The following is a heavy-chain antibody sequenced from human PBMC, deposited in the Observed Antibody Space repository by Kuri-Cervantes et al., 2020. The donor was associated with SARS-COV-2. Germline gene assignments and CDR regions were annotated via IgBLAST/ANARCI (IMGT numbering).Heavy chain of an antibody. D-gene: IGHD5-12*01. J-gene: IGHJ5*02. CDR1: GLSFSNYA. CDR3: AKGGSILATINRWASS. V-gene: IGHV3-23*01. CDR2: ISSSGDYT. Sequence: ESLKISCAASGLSFSNYAMSWVRQAPGKGLEWVSSISSSGDYTHYADSVKGRFTISRDNSKNTLYLQMNSPRAEDTAVYYRAKGGSILATINRWASSWGQGTLVTVSS.